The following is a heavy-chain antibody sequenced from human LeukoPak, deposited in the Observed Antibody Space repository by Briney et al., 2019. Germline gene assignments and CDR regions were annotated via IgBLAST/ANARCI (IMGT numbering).Heavy chain of an antibody. CDR1: GDSISSYY. Sequence: SETLSLTCSVSGDSISSYYWSWIRQPPGKGLEWIGYVYYSGSTNYNPSLKSRVTISVDTSKNQFSLKLSSVTAADTAVYYCARESVLDSLDPWGQGTLVTVSS. J-gene: IGHJ5*02. CDR3: ARESVLDSLDP. CDR2: VYYSGST. D-gene: IGHD2-2*03. V-gene: IGHV4-59*01.